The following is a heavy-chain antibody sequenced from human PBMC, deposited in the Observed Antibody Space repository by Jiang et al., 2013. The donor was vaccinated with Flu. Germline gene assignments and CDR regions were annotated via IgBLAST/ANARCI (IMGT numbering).Heavy chain of an antibody. J-gene: IGHJ4*02. D-gene: IGHD2-15*01. V-gene: IGHV6-1*01. CDR1: GDSVSSNSAA. Sequence: QTLSLTCAISGDSVSSNSAAWNWIRQSPSRGLEWLGRTYYRSKWYNDYAVSVKSRITINPDTSKNQSSLQLNSVTPEDTAVYYCAGGAGPYCSGGSCYLDYWGQGTLVTVSS. CDR3: AGGAGPYCSGGSCYLDY. CDR2: TYYRSKWYN.